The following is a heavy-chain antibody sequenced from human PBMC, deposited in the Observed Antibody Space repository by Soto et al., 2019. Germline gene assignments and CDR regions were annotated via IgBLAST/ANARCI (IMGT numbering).Heavy chain of an antibody. CDR1: GFSFSPNY. CDR3: ASLGAYYQSSDP. Sequence: SETLSLTCTFSGFSFSPNYWAWIRQPPGKGLEWVGYIYFGGTTSYNPSLKSRVTISLETSNSQFSLRLTSVTAADTAVYYCASLGAYYQSSDPWGPGTLVTVSS. V-gene: IGHV4-4*09. CDR2: IYFGGTT. D-gene: IGHD2-21*01. J-gene: IGHJ5*02.